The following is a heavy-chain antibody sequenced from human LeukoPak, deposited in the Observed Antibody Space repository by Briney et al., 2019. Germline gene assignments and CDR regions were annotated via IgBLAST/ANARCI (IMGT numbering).Heavy chain of an antibody. Sequence: SVKVSCKASGGTFGSYAISWVRQAPGQGLEWMGGIIPIFGTANYAQKFQGRVTITADESTSTAYMELSSLRSEYTAVYYCASRRTSSSHYFDYWGQGTLVTVSS. CDR2: IIPIFGTA. V-gene: IGHV1-69*01. CDR1: GGTFGSYA. D-gene: IGHD2-2*01. CDR3: ASRRTSSSHYFDY. J-gene: IGHJ4*02.